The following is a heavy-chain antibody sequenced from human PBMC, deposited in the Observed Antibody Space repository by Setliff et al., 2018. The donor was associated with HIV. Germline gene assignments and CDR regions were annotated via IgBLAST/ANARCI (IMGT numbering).Heavy chain of an antibody. V-gene: IGHV3-23*01. CDR1: GFSFDNYA. CDR3: AKLPAIIWASYNLFDP. Sequence: GGSLRLSCIGSGFSFDNYALSWVRQAPGKGLEWVATISGRSGTANYADSVKGRFSISRDNSKSTIYLQMNRLRANDTAVYYCAKLPAIIWASYNLFDPWCQGILVTVSS. J-gene: IGHJ5*02. D-gene: IGHD5-18*01. CDR2: ISGRSGTA.